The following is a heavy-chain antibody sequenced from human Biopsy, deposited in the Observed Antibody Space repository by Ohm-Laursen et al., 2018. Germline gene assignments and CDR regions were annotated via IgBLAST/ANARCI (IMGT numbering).Heavy chain of an antibody. J-gene: IGHJ3*02. Sequence: SDTLSLTCTVSGDSINNYYWSWIRQPAGKGLEWIGHIYTSGSPNYNLSLESRVTMSVDTSKNQFSLNLRSVTAADTAVYYCARGTGRYYVYGAFDIWGQGTVVTVSS. CDR3: ARGTGRYYVYGAFDI. D-gene: IGHD1-26*01. CDR1: GDSINNYY. V-gene: IGHV4-4*07. CDR2: IYTSGSP.